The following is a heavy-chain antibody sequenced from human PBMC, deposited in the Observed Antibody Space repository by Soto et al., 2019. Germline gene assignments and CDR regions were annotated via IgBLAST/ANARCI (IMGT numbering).Heavy chain of an antibody. V-gene: IGHV4-34*01. Sequence: QVQLQQWGAGVLQPSETLSLTCAVYDGSFSGYYWSWIRQPPGKGLEWIGEINHSGSTNYNPSLKSRVTISVDTSKNQFSLKLSSVTAADTAVYYCARGGTTVNGGKGGYYYMDVWGKGTTVTVSS. CDR1: DGSFSGYY. D-gene: IGHD4-4*01. CDR3: ARGGTTVNGGKGGYYYMDV. J-gene: IGHJ6*03. CDR2: INHSGST.